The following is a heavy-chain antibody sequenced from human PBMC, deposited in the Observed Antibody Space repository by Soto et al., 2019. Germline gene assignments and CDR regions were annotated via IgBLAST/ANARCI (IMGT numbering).Heavy chain of an antibody. D-gene: IGHD2-21*02. V-gene: IGHV3-48*02. CDR2: ISSGSTNI. CDR3: APSVVVTAIAPYWDSDL. CDR1: GFSFSNYN. J-gene: IGHJ2*01. Sequence: EVQLVESGGGLVQPGGSLRLSCAASGFSFSNYNMNWVRQAPGKGLEWVSYISSGSTNIYYADSVEGRFTFSRDNAKNALYRQMNGLRDANTVVYYCAPSVVVTAIAPYWDSDLWGRAPLVTASS.